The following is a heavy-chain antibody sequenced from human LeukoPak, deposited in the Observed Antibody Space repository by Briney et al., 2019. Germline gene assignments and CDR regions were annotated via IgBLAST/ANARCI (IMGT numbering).Heavy chain of an antibody. D-gene: IGHD4-17*01. CDR1: GFTFSSYW. CDR3: ARDIATVTTSD. V-gene: IGHV3-7*01. CDR2: IKQDGSEK. J-gene: IGHJ4*02. Sequence: GRSLRLSCAASGFTFSSYWMSWVRQAPGKGLEWVANIKQDGSEKYYVDSVKGRFTISRDNAKNSLYLQMNSLRAEDTAVYYCARDIATVTTSDWGQGTLVTVSS.